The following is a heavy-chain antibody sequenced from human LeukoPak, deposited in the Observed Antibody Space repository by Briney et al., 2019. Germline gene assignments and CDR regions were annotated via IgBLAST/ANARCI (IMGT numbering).Heavy chain of an antibody. CDR1: GFTVSNAW. J-gene: IGHJ4*02. D-gene: IGHD5-12*01. Sequence: GGSLRLSCAASGFTVSNAWMSWVRQAPGKGLEWVAVISYDGSNKYYADSVKGRFTISRDNSKNTLYLQMNSLRAEDTAVYYCARVAFSGYVPRHPFDYWGQGTLVTVSS. V-gene: IGHV3-30-3*01. CDR2: ISYDGSNK. CDR3: ARVAFSGYVPRHPFDY.